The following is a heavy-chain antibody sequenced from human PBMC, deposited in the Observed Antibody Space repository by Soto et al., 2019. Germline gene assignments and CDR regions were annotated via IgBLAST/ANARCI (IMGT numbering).Heavy chain of an antibody. V-gene: IGHV4-34*01. CDR2: INHSGST. CDR1: GGSFSGYY. Sequence: SETLSLTCAVYGGSFSGYYWSWIRQPPGKGLEWIGEINHSGSTNYNPSLKSRVTISVDTSKNQFSLKLSSVTAADTAVYYCARGTYDLWSGYYNGVWFDPWGEGTLVTSPQ. D-gene: IGHD3-3*01. J-gene: IGHJ5*02. CDR3: ARGTYDLWSGYYNGVWFDP.